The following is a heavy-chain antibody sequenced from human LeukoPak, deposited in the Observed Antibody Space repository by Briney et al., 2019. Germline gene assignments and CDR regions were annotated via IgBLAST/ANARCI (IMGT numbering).Heavy chain of an antibody. J-gene: IGHJ4*02. CDR1: GFTFSTYS. CDR2: ISSSSSYI. V-gene: IGHV3-21*01. CDR3: ARGPSGYHNT. D-gene: IGHD5-12*01. Sequence: GGSLRLSCAASGFTFSTYSMNWVRQAPGKGLEWVSSISSSSSYIYYADSVKGRFTISRDNSKNTLYLQMNSLRAEDTAVYYCARGPSGYHNTGGQGTLVTVSS.